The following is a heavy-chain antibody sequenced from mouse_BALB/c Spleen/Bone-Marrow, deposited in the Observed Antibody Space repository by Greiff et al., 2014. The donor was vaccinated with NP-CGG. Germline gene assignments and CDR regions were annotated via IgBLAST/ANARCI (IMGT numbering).Heavy chain of an antibody. CDR3: TRSNYGYWYFDV. CDR2: SNPSNGGS. Sequence: VQLQQSGAELVKPGASVKLSCKASGYTFSNYYMYWVKQRPGQGLEWIGESNPSNGGSNFNEKFKSKATLTVDKSSSTAYMQLSSLTSEDYAVYYCTRSNYGYWYFDVWGAGTTVTVSS. J-gene: IGHJ1*01. CDR1: GYTFSNYY. V-gene: IGHV1S81*02. D-gene: IGHD1-1*01.